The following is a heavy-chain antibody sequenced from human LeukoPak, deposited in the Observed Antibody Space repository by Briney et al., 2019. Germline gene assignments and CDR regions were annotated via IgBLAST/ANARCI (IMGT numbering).Heavy chain of an antibody. CDR1: GYTFTGYY. Sequence: ASVTVSCKASGYTFTGYYMHWVRQAPGQGLEWMGWINPNSGGTNYAQKFQGGVTMTRDTSISTAYMELSRLRSDDTAVYYCARVPDYGDYVDYWGQGTLVTVSS. CDR3: ARVPDYGDYVDY. D-gene: IGHD4-17*01. J-gene: IGHJ4*02. V-gene: IGHV1-2*02. CDR2: INPNSGGT.